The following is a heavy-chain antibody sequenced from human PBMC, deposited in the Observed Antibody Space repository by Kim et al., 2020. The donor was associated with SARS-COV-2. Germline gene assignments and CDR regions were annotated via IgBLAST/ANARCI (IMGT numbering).Heavy chain of an antibody. CDR1: GFTFSSYS. CDR3: ARDIRIQLWLIFDY. Sequence: GGSLRLSCAASGFTFSSYSMNWVRQAPGKGLEWVSYISSSSSTIYYADSVKGRFTISRDNAKNSLYLQMNSLRAEDTAVYYCARDIRIQLWLIFDYWGQGNLVTVSS. J-gene: IGHJ4*02. D-gene: IGHD5-18*01. CDR2: ISSSSSTI. V-gene: IGHV3-48*01.